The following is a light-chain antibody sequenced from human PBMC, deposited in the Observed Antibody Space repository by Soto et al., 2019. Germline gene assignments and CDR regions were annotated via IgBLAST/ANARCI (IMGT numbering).Light chain of an antibody. CDR1: SSDVGSYNL. Sequence: QAVVTQPASVSGSPGQSITISCTGSSSDVGSYNLVSWYQQHPGKAPELMIYEGSRRPSGVSNRFSGSKSGNTASLTISGLQAEDEADYYCCSYADSSTYVVFGGGTKLTVL. CDR3: CSYADSSTYVV. J-gene: IGLJ2*01. V-gene: IGLV2-23*01. CDR2: EGS.